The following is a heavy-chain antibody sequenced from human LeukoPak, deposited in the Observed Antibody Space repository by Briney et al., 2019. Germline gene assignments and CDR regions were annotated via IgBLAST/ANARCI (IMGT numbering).Heavy chain of an antibody. Sequence: SETLSLTCTVSGGSISSGSYYWSWIRQPAGKGLEWIGRIYTSGSTNYNPSLKRRVTISVDTSKNQVSLKLISVTAADTAVYYCAREGVVTADYWGQGTLVTVSS. CDR3: AREGVVTADY. V-gene: IGHV4-61*02. CDR1: GGSISSGSYY. D-gene: IGHD3-22*01. CDR2: IYTSGST. J-gene: IGHJ4*02.